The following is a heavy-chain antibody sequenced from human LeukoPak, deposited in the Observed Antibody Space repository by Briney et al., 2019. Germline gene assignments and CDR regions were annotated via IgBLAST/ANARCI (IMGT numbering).Heavy chain of an antibody. D-gene: IGHD3-10*01. V-gene: IGHV3-23*01. J-gene: IGHJ4*02. CDR2: ISGSGGST. CDR1: GFTFSSYA. Sequence: GGSLRLSCAASGFTFSSYAMSWVRQAPGKGLEWVSGISGSGGSTYYADSVKGRFTISRDNSKNTLYLQMNSLRAEDTAVYYCAKDSGAFTLVRGAFDYWGQGTLVTVSS. CDR3: AKDSGAFTLVRGAFDY.